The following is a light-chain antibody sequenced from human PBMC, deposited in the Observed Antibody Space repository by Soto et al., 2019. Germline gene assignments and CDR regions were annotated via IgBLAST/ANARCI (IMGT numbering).Light chain of an antibody. V-gene: IGKV1-5*01. Sequence: DIQMTQSPSMPAAVGERGTITCRGAQKIISCLAWYHQKPGKAPKLLIYDASSLESGVPSRFSGSGSGTEFTLTISSLQPDDFATYYCQQYNSYLWTFGQGTKVEIK. J-gene: IGKJ1*01. CDR2: DAS. CDR3: QQYNSYLWT. CDR1: QKIISC.